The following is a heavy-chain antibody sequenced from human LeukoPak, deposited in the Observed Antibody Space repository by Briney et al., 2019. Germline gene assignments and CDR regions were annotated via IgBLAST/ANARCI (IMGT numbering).Heavy chain of an antibody. Sequence: PGGSLRLSCAASGFTFSSYWMHWVRQAPGKGLVWVSRINTDGSSTSYADSVKGRFTISRDNAKNTLSLQMNSLRAEDTAVYYCARAPGVPAAVDYWGQGTLVTVSS. CDR3: ARAPGVPAAVDY. D-gene: IGHD2-2*01. CDR1: GFTFSSYW. CDR2: INTDGSST. J-gene: IGHJ4*02. V-gene: IGHV3-74*01.